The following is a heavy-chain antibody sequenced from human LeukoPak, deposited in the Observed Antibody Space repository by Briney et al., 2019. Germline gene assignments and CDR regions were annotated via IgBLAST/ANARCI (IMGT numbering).Heavy chain of an antibody. CDR3: AKSGYNRFDY. D-gene: IGHD5-24*01. CDR1: GFTFSSYS. Sequence: GGSLRLPCAASGFTFSSYSMNWVRQAPGKGLEWVSSISGSGSGGSTYYADSVKGRFTISRDNSKNTLYLQMNSLIAEDTAVYYCAKSGYNRFDYWGQGTRVTVSS. J-gene: IGHJ4*02. CDR2: ISGSGSGGST. V-gene: IGHV3-23*01.